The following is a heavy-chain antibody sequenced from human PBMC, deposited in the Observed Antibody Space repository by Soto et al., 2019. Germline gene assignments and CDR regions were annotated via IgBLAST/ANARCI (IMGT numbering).Heavy chain of an antibody. J-gene: IGHJ4*02. CDR3: ARHGSY. CDR1: GVSIRASSYY. V-gene: IGHV4-39*01. Sequence: QMQLQESGPGLVKPSETLSLTCTVSGVSIRASSYYWGWIRQPPGKGLEWIGTIYYNGETFYHPSLKSRITMSIHTSENQFSLNMTSVTAADTAVYYCARHGSYWGQGTLVTVSS. CDR2: IYYNGET.